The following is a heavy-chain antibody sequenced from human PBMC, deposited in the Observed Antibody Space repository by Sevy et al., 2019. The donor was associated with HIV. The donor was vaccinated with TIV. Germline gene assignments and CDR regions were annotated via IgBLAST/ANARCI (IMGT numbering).Heavy chain of an antibody. D-gene: IGHD3-22*01. V-gene: IGHV3-9*01. CDR1: GFTFDDYA. Sequence: GGSLRLSCAASGFTFDDYAMHWVRQAPGKGLEWVSGISWNSGSIGYADSVKGRFTISRDNAKNSLYLQMNSLRAEDTALYYCAKDSRVGYDGSGYYSSDAFDIWGQGTMVTVSS. CDR3: AKDSRVGYDGSGYYSSDAFDI. J-gene: IGHJ3*02. CDR2: ISWNSGSI.